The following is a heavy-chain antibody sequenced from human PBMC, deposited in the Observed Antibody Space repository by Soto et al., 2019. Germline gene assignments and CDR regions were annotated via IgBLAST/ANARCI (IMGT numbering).Heavy chain of an antibody. CDR1: GDSISNGYYT. CDR2: IYNSVNT. J-gene: IGHJ4*02. D-gene: IGHD3-10*01. Sequence: QVQLQESGPGLVEPSQTLALTCTVSGDSISNGYYTWSWIRQPPVKDLEWIGPIYNSVNTQSNPSHKSRLTISADPSKNQFSLKLSSVTAADTAVYYCARGPSGDKVDYWGQGTLVTVSS. V-gene: IGHV4-30-4*01. CDR3: ARGPSGDKVDY.